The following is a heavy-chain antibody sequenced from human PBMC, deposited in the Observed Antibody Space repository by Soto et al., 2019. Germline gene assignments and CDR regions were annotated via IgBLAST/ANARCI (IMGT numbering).Heavy chain of an antibody. CDR3: ARAPRGGVIIVITWAQIDY. D-gene: IGHD3-10*01. CDR2: ISPDGGST. CDR1: GFDFTDHY. J-gene: IGHJ4*02. V-gene: IGHV1-46*01. Sequence: QVQLVQSGAEVKKPGASVKVSCKASGFDFTDHYIHWVRQVPGQGLEWMGIISPDGGSTRYSQKFQARITMTRDTSTSTVYMELSSLRSEDTAIYYCARAPRGGVIIVITWAQIDYWGQGTLVTVSS.